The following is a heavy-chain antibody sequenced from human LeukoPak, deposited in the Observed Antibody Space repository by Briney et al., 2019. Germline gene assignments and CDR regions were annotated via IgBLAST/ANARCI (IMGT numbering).Heavy chain of an antibody. V-gene: IGHV3-30-3*01. CDR2: ISYDGSNK. CDR1: GFTFSSYA. CDR3: ARASDYYDSSGYFLD. D-gene: IGHD3-22*01. J-gene: IGHJ4*02. Sequence: GGSLRLSCAASGFTFSSYAMHWVRQAPGKGLEWVAVISYDGSNKYYADSVKGRFTISRDNSKNTLYLQMNSLRAEDTAVYYCARASDYYDSSGYFLDWGQGTLVTVSS.